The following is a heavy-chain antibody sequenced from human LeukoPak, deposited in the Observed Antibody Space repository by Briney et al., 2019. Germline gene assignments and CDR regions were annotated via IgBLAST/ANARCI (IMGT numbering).Heavy chain of an antibody. CDR2: ISSSSSTI. V-gene: IGHV3-48*01. CDR3: ARDWVSGP. D-gene: IGHD3-16*01. J-gene: IGHJ4*02. CDR1: GFTFSSYS. Sequence: PGGSLRLSCAASGFTFSSYSMNWVRQAPGKGLEWVSYISSSSSTIYYADSVKGRFTISRDNAKNSLYLQMNSLRAEDTAVYYCARDWVSGPWGQGTPVTVSS.